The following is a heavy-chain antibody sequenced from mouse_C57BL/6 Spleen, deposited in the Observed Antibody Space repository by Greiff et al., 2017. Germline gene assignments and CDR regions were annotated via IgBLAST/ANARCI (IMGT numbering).Heavy chain of an antibody. J-gene: IGHJ3*01. D-gene: IGHD2-2*01. CDR3: ARGGNGYDGFAY. CDR1: GFTFSSYA. Sequence: EVQGVESGGGLVKPGGSLKLSCAASGFTFSSYAMSWVRQTPEKRLEWVATISDGGSYTYYPDNVKGRFTISRDNAKNNLYLQMSHLKSEDTAMYYCARGGNGYDGFAYWGQGTLVTVSA. CDR2: ISDGGSYT. V-gene: IGHV5-4*01.